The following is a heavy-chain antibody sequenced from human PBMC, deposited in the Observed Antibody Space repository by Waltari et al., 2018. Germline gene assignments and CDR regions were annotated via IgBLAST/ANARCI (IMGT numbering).Heavy chain of an antibody. D-gene: IGHD3-3*01. CDR2: IYHSGRT. Sequence: QVQLQESGPGLVKPSETLSLTCAVSGYSISSGYYWGWIRQPPGKGLEWIGRIYHSGRTDDTPSLKSRVTISVDTSKNTFALKLSSVTAADTAVYYCATAHYYDCWSESYGMDVWGQGTTVTVSS. V-gene: IGHV4-38-2*01. CDR3: ATAHYYDCWSESYGMDV. J-gene: IGHJ6*02. CDR1: GYSISSGYY.